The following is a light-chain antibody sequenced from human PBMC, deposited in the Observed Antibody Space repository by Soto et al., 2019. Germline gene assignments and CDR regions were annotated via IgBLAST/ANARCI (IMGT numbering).Light chain of an antibody. V-gene: IGKV3-20*01. CDR1: QSVSKY. CDR2: GAS. CDR3: QQYGGSPQT. Sequence: EIVLTQSPGTLALSPGEGATLSCRASQSVSKYLAWYQQKPGQAPRPLIYGASSRATGIPDSFSGSGSGTDFTLTISRLEPEDFAVYYCQQYGGSPQTFGQGTKVDIK. J-gene: IGKJ1*01.